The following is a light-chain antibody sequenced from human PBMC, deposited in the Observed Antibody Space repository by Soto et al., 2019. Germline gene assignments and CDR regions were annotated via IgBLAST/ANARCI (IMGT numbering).Light chain of an antibody. CDR1: TGAVTSGHY. J-gene: IGLJ2*01. CDR2: DTS. V-gene: IGLV7-46*01. Sequence: QAVVTQEPSLTVSPGETVTLTCGSSTGAVTSGHYPYWFQQIPGQAPMTLIYDTSKKHSWTPVRFSGSLLGGKAALTLSGAQPEDEADYYCLLYYSGVRVFGGGTKLTVL. CDR3: LLYYSGVRV.